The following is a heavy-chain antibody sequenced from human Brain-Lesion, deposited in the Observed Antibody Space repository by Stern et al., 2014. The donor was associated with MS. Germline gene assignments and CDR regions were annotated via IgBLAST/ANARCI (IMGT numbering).Heavy chain of an antibody. D-gene: IGHD6-19*01. V-gene: IGHV5-51*01. J-gene: IGHJ3*02. CDR1: GYRFDNYW. CDR3: ARTYSSGWYGGHAFDI. CDR2: IYTADSDT. Sequence: EVQLVESGAEVKKPGESLKISCKGSGYRFDNYWIGWVRQKPGKGLEWMGIIYTADSDTRHNPYLQGQVTISADKSISTVYLQWSSLKASDTAMYYCARTYSSGWYGGHAFDIWGQGTMVTVSS.